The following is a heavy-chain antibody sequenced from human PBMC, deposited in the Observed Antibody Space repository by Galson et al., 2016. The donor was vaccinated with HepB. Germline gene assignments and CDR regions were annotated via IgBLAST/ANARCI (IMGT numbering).Heavy chain of an antibody. CDR3: ATSRGERQDGFDV. D-gene: IGHD1-1*01. J-gene: IGHJ3*01. CDR1: GYTFNYRY. CDR2: ITPINGNT. V-gene: IGHV1-45*02. Sequence: QSGAEAKKPGESLKISCKASGYTFNYRYLVWVRQAPGQALEWMGWITPINGNTNYAPKFRDRVTISGDRSMTTAYMELACLRSEDTAMFYCATSRGERQDGFDVCGQGTMVIVSS.